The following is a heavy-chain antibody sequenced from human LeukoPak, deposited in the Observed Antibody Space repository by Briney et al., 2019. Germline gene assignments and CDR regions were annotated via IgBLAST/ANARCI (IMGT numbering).Heavy chain of an antibody. V-gene: IGHV3-30*18. Sequence: GGSLRLSCAASGFTFSSYGMRWVRQAPGKGLEWVAVISYDGSNKYYADSVKGRFTISRDNSKNTLYLQMNSLRAEDTAVYYCAKDWDDDSSGGWGQGTLVTVSS. CDR3: AKDWDDDSSGG. CDR1: GFTFSSYG. D-gene: IGHD3-22*01. J-gene: IGHJ4*02. CDR2: ISYDGSNK.